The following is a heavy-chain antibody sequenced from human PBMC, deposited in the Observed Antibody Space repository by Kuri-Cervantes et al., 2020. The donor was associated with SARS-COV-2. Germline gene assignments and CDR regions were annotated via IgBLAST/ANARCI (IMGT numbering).Heavy chain of an antibody. CDR3: ARGDWLLHRGYYYMDV. V-gene: IGHV4-59*08. CDR2: IYYSGST. D-gene: IGHD3-3*01. CDR1: GGSISSHY. J-gene: IGHJ6*03. Sequence: SETLSLTCTVSGGSISSHYWSWIRQPPGKGLEWIGYIYYSGSTNYNPSLKSRVTISVDTSKNQFSLKLSSVTAADTAVYYCARGDWLLHRGYYYMDVWGKGTTVTVSS.